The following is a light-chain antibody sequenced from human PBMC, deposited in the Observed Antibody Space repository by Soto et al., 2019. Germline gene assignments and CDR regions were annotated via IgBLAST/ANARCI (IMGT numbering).Light chain of an antibody. V-gene: IGKV1-27*01. CDR1: QSISNS. CDR2: AAS. J-gene: IGKJ1*01. Sequence: DIQMTQSPSSLSASVGDRVTITCRASQSISNSLAWYQQKPGKVPKLLIYAASTLQSGVPSRFSGSGSGTDFTLTISSLQPEDVATYYCQKYNSGPPTFGQGTQVEIK. CDR3: QKYNSGPPT.